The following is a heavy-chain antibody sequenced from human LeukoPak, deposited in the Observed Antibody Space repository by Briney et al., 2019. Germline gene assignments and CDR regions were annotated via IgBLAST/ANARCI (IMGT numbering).Heavy chain of an antibody. J-gene: IGHJ4*02. CDR2: IKQDGSEK. CDR3: ARRDQNRGTFAY. V-gene: IGHV3-7*05. Sequence: GGSLCLSCAASGFTCSADWMSWVRQAPGKGLEWVANIKQDGSEKYYVDSVKGRFTISRDNAKNSLYLQMNSLRAEDTALYYCARRDQNRGTFAYWALGLLITVSS. CDR1: GFTCSADW. D-gene: IGHD1-14*01.